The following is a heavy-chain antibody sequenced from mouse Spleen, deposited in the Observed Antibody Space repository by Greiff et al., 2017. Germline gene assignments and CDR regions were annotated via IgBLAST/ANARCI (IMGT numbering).Heavy chain of an antibody. CDR3: ARKTQSPYGNNAMDY. CDR2: IWSGGST. V-gene: IGHV2-2*01. Sequence: VQGVESGPGLVQPSQSLSITCTVSGFSLTSYGVHWVRQSPGKGLEWLGVIWSGGSTDYNAAFISRLSISKDNSKSQVFFKMNSLQADDTAIYYCARKTQSPYGNNAMDYWGQGTSVTVSS. D-gene: IGHD2-1*01. CDR1: GFSLTSYG. J-gene: IGHJ4*01.